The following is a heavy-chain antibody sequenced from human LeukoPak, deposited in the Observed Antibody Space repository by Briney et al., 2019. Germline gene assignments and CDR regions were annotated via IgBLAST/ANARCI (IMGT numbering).Heavy chain of an antibody. CDR1: GFSFSSYA. J-gene: IGHJ4*02. CDR3: PKDRLPPYGDSDY. D-gene: IGHD4-17*01. CDR2: ISCSGGST. Sequence: GGSLRLSCAASGFSFSSYAMSWVRQAPGKGLEWVSIISCSGGSTYYADSVKGRFTISRDNSKNRLFLQMDSLRAEETAVYYCPKDRLPPYGDSDYWGQGPLVTVSS. V-gene: IGHV3-23*01.